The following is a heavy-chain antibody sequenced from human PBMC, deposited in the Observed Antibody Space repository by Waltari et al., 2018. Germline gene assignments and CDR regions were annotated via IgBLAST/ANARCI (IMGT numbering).Heavy chain of an antibody. CDR1: GFTFSSYS. J-gene: IGHJ4*02. D-gene: IGHD1-7*01. V-gene: IGHV3-48*04. CDR3: ARDPASAGTTCFDY. CDR2: ISSSSSTI. Sequence: EVQLVESGGGLVQPGGSLRLSCAASGFTFSSYSMNWVRQAPGKGLEWVSYISSSSSTIYYADSVKGRFTISRDNAKNSLYLQMNSLRAEDTAVYYCARDPASAGTTCFDYWGQGTLVTVSS.